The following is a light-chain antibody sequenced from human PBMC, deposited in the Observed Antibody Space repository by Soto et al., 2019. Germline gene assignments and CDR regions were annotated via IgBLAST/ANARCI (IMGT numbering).Light chain of an antibody. J-gene: IGKJ1*01. Sequence: DIQMTQSPSTLSASVVDRVTFTFRASQTISNWLAWYQQKPGKAPKLLIYDASNLKSGVPSRFSGSGSGTEFTLTISSLQPDDFATYYCQQYHTYSTFGQGTKVDIK. CDR2: DAS. CDR1: QTISNW. V-gene: IGKV1-5*01. CDR3: QQYHTYST.